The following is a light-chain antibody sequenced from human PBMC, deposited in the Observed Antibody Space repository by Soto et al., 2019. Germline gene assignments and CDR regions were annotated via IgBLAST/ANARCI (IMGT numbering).Light chain of an antibody. V-gene: IGKV3-11*01. CDR1: QSVTNY. Sequence: EILLTQSPGTLSLSPGERATLACVASQSVTNYIAWYQQRPGQAPRLLIYDASNRATGVPARFSGSRSGTDFTLTISDLEPADFGLYYCQQRLNWPPGFGQGTKVDIK. CDR2: DAS. CDR3: QQRLNWPPG. J-gene: IGKJ1*01.